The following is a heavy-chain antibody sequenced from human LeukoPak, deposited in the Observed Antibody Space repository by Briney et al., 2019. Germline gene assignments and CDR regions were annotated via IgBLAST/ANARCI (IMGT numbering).Heavy chain of an antibody. CDR2: NSGSGGST. D-gene: IGHD6-13*01. V-gene: IGHV3-23*01. J-gene: IGHJ4*02. CDR1: GFTFSSYS. CDR3: AKGLSSSWYDY. Sequence: GGSLRLSCVASGFTFSSYSMAWVRQTPGKGLEWVSGNSGSGGSTHYPDSVKGRFTISRDNSKNTLYLQMNSLRAEDTAVYYCAKGLSSSWYDYWGQGTLVTVSS.